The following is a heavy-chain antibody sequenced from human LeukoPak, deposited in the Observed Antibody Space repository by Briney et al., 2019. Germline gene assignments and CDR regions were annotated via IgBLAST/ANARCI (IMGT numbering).Heavy chain of an antibody. CDR2: IKSKTDGGTT. CDR1: GFTFSNAW. CDR3: TTDEGVGYYDSSASDYFDY. J-gene: IGHJ4*02. Sequence: GGSLRLSCAASGFTFSNAWMSWVRQAPGKGLEWVGRIKSKTDGGTTDYAAPVKGRFTISRDDSKNTLYLQMNSLKTEDTAVYYCTTDEGVGYYDSSASDYFDYWGQGTLVTVSS. V-gene: IGHV3-15*01. D-gene: IGHD3-22*01.